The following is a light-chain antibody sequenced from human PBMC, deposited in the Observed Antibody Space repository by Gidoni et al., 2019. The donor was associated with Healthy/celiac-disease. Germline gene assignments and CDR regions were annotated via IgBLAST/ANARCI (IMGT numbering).Light chain of an antibody. J-gene: IGKJ1*01. CDR3: QQYNSYSWWT. Sequence: DIQMTQSPSTLSASVGDRVTITCRASQSISSWLAWYQQKPGKAPKLLSYDASSLESGVPSRFSGSGSGTEFTLTISSLQPDDFATYYCQQYNSYSWWTFGQGTKVEIK. CDR1: QSISSW. V-gene: IGKV1-5*01. CDR2: DAS.